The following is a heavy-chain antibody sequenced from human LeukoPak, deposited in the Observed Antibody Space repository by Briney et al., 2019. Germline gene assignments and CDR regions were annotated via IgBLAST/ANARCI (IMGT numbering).Heavy chain of an antibody. D-gene: IGHD6-25*01. V-gene: IGHV4-39*07. CDR3: ARDRPGFYAFDI. CDR1: GGSIGSSDSF. J-gene: IGHJ3*02. CDR2: IYYSGTT. Sequence: KASETLSLTCTVSGGSIGSSDSFWGWIRQPPGKGLEWIGSIYYSGTTYYNPSLKSRVTISVDKSKNQFSLKLSSVTAADTAVYYCARDRPGFYAFDIWGQGTMVTVSS.